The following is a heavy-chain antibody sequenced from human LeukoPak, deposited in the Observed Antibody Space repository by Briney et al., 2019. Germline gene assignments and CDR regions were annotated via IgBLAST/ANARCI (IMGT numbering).Heavy chain of an antibody. D-gene: IGHD6-19*01. J-gene: IGHJ4*02. Sequence: SETLSLTCTVSGYSISSGYYWGWIRQPPGKGLEWIGSIYHSGSTYYNPSLKSRVTISIDTSKNQFSLKLSSVTAADTAIYYCARPFLRFSSGWHFDYWGQGILVTVSS. CDR1: GYSISSGYY. CDR3: ARPFLRFSSGWHFDY. CDR2: IYHSGST. V-gene: IGHV4-38-2*02.